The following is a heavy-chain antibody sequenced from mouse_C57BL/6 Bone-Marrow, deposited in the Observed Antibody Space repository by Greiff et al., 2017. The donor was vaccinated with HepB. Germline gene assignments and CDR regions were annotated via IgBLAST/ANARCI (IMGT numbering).Heavy chain of an antibody. Sequence: EVQRVESGGGLVQPGGSLKLSCAASGFTFSDYYMYWVRQTPEKRLEWVAYISNGGGSTYYPDTVKGRFTISRDNAKNTLYLQMSRLKSEDTAMYYCARATGGYFDYWGQGTTLTVSS. CDR3: ARATGGYFDY. CDR2: ISNGGGST. D-gene: IGHD1-2*01. CDR1: GFTFSDYY. V-gene: IGHV5-12*01. J-gene: IGHJ2*01.